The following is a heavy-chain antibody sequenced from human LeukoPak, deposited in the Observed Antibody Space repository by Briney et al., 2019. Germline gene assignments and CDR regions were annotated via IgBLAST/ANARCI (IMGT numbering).Heavy chain of an antibody. CDR3: ARFLEVVVSDAFDI. D-gene: IGHD3-22*01. CDR1: GYTFTGYY. Sequence: ASVKVSCKASGYTFTGYYMHWVRQAPGQGLEWMGWINPNSGGTNYAQKFQGRVTMTRDTSISTAYMELSRLRSDDTAVYYCARFLEVVVSDAFDIGGQGQWSPSLQ. CDR2: INPNSGGT. J-gene: IGHJ3*02. V-gene: IGHV1-2*02.